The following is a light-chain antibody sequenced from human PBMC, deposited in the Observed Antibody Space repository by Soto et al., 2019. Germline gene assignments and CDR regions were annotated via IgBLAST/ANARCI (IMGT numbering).Light chain of an antibody. CDR2: GAS. CDR3: QQYDNSVWT. CDR1: QIIMRKY. Sequence: EIVLTQSPGTLSLSPGERATLSCRASQIIMRKYLAWYQQRFGQAPRLLIYGASRRATGIPDRFSGSGSGTDVTLTISRLEPEDLAVYYCQQYDNSVWTFGQGTQGDIK. J-gene: IGKJ1*01. V-gene: IGKV3-20*01.